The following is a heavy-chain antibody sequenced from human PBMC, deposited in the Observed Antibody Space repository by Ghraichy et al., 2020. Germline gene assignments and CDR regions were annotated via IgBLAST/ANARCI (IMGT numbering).Heavy chain of an antibody. CDR1: GFTFSNAW. CDR3: TTVSSSWVFDY. Sequence: GESLNISCAASGFTFSNAWMSWVRQAPGKGLEWVGRIKSKTDGGTPDYAAPVKGRFTISRDDSKNTLYLQMNSLKTEDTAVYYCTTVSSSWVFDYWAQVTLVTVSS. CDR2: IKSKTDGGTP. J-gene: IGHJ4*02. V-gene: IGHV3-15*01. D-gene: IGHD6-13*01.